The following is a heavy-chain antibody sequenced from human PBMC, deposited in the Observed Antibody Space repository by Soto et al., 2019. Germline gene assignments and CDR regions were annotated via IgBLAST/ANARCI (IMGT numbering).Heavy chain of an antibody. J-gene: IGHJ2*01. CDR1: GFTFSSYN. V-gene: IGHV3-48*01. CDR2: ISMTTSTI. Sequence: EVQLVESGGGLVQPGGSLRLSCAASGFTFSSYNMNWVRQAPGKGLQWVSYISMTTSTIYYADSVKGRFTISRDNAKNPLYLQRNSLRAAATAVYYWARDVMVFGGPWGPFMAPRPRRGYSDLGGGGPLVIVSS. CDR3: ARDVMVFGGPWGPFMAPRPRRGYSDL. D-gene: IGHD2-8*01.